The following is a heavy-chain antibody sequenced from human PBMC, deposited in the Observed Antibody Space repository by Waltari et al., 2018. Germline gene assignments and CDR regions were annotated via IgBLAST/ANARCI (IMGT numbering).Heavy chain of an antibody. V-gene: IGHV5-51*01. CDR1: GYSFAGYW. Sequence: EVQLVQSGAEVKKPGESLRISCQGSGYSFAGYWIGWVRQVPGEGLEWMWNIYPVYSAYRSSPSFRGQVTVSADRATNTAYLQWNNLQASDTAIYYCARLALGFFDYWGQGTLVTVSS. J-gene: IGHJ4*02. CDR3: ARLALGFFDY. D-gene: IGHD3-16*01. CDR2: IYPVYSAY.